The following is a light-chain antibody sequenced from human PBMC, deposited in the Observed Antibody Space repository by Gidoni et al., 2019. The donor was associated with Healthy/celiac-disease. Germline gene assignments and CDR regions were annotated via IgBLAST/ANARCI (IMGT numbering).Light chain of an antibody. CDR3: QQYGSSP. CDR2: GSC. J-gene: IGKJ2*01. CDR1: QSSSSY. V-gene: IGKV3-20*01. Sequence: EIVLTQSPGTLSLSPGERATLSCRASQSSSSYLAWYQQKPGQAPRLLIYGSCSRATGIPDRFSGSGSRAYFPLTISILEPEDFAVYYCQQYGSSPFGQGTKLEIK.